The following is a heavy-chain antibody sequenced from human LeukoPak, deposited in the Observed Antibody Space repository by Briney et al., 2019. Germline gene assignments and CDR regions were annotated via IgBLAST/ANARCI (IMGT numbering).Heavy chain of an antibody. CDR1: GFAFSDYG. CDR3: AKDGNWARFEN. CDR2: INGSGSTT. Sequence: SGGSLRLSCAASGFAFSDYGMNWVRQAPGKGLEWVSGINGSGSTTYYADSEKGRFTISRDNSKNNLYLQMNSLRAEDTAAYYCAKDGNWARFENWGQGTLVTVSS. J-gene: IGHJ4*02. D-gene: IGHD7-27*01. V-gene: IGHV3-23*01.